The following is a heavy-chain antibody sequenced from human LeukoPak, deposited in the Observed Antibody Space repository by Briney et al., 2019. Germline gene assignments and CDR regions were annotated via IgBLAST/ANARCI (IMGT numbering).Heavy chain of an antibody. CDR1: RYTLTGFY. V-gene: IGHV1-2*02. CDR3: ARGAQWNDYGGYSYYMDV. Sequence: ASVKVSCKASRYTLTGFYIHWVRQAPGQGLEWMGWINPHSGGTKYAQKFQGRVTMTTDTSISISYMEVSWLRSDDTAVYYCARGAQWNDYGGYSYYMDVTGKGTTVTVSS. D-gene: IGHD4-23*01. CDR2: INPHSGGT. J-gene: IGHJ6*03.